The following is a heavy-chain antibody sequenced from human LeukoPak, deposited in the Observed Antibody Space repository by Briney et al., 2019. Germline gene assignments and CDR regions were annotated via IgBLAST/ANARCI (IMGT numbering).Heavy chain of an antibody. Sequence: PSETLSLTCTVSGDSITSPGYSWTWIRQPPGKGLEWIGHISHSGNADYNPSLKSRVYMSRDASKNQFSLKRTSVTAAATAVYYCARDVVVTSSPDAYDIWGPGKMVTVSS. CDR3: ARDVVVTSSPDAYDI. V-gene: IGHV4-31*03. J-gene: IGHJ3*02. CDR2: ISHSGNA. D-gene: IGHD2-21*01. CDR1: GDSITSPGYS.